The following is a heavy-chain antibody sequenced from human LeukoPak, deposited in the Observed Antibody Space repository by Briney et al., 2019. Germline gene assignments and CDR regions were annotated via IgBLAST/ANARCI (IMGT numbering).Heavy chain of an antibody. CDR3: AKDLTTTSADYYFDY. J-gene: IGHJ4*02. CDR1: GFAFSSYA. D-gene: IGHD1-1*01. CDR2: TSNDGRDK. Sequence: PGGSLRLSCAASGFAFSSYAMHWVRQGPGKGLEWVAVTSNDGRDKHHADSVKGRFTVSRDNSKNTLYLQMNSLRVEDTAVYYCAKDLTTTSADYYFDYWGQGTLVTVSS. V-gene: IGHV3-30-3*01.